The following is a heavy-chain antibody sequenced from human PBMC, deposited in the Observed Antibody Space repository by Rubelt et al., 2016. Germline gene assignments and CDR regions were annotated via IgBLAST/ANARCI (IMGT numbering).Heavy chain of an antibody. CDR1: GYPFTTYG. J-gene: IGHJ5*02. CDR2: ISTFSGNT. D-gene: IGHD3-22*01. CDR3: ARDWWGCDSPGSRNWFDP. V-gene: IGHV1-18*01. Sequence: QVQLVQSGAEVKRPGASVKVSCKASGYPFTTYGVTWVRQAPGQGLEWMGWISTFSGNTNYAQKFQGRVTLTTDTPTNTAYMELRSLRLDGTAVYYGARDWWGCDSPGSRNWFDPWGQGTLVTVAS.